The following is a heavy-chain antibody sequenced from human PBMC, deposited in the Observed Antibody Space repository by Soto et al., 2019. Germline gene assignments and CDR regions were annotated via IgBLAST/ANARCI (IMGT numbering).Heavy chain of an antibody. CDR3: VRDSGAKLSSS. CDR2: IVPIYRTA. J-gene: IGHJ4*02. Sequence: SVKVSCKASGGTFSSYRINWVRQAPGQGLEWVGGIVPIYRTADYAQKFQGRVTITADESARTSYMELRSLTSQDTAVYYCVRDSGAKLSSSWGQGTLVTVSS. V-gene: IGHV1-69*13. CDR1: GGTFSSYR. D-gene: IGHD6-13*01.